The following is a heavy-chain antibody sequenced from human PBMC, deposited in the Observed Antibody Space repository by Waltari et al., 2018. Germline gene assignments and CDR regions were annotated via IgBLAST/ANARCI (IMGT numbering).Heavy chain of an antibody. J-gene: IGHJ4*02. CDR3: ARDRGFARERFLVGATGLFDY. V-gene: IGHV4-39*07. CDR1: GGSISSSSYY. CDR2: IYYSGST. Sequence: QLQLQESGPGLVKPSETLSLTCTVSGGSISSSSYYWGWIRQPPGKGLEWIGSIYYSGSTYYNPSLKSRVTISVDTSKNQFSLKLSSVTAADTAVYYCARDRGFARERFLVGATGLFDYWGQGTLVTVSS. D-gene: IGHD1-26*01.